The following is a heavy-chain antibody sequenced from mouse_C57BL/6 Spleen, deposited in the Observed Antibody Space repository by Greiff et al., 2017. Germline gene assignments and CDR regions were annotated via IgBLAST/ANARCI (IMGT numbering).Heavy chain of an antibody. CDR3: TAATVVATGDY. CDR2: IRLKSDNYAT. J-gene: IGHJ2*01. V-gene: IGHV6-3*01. Sequence: VKVEESGGGLVQPGGSMKLSCVASGFTFSNYWMNWVRQSPEKGLEWVAQIRLKSDNYATHYAESVKGRFTISRDDSKSSVYLQMNNLRAEDTGIYYCTAATVVATGDYWGQGTTLTVSS. D-gene: IGHD1-1*01. CDR1: GFTFSNYW.